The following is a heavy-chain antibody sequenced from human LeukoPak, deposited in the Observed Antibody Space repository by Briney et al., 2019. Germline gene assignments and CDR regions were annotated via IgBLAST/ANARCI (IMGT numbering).Heavy chain of an antibody. D-gene: IGHD4-23*01. CDR2: INSDESNT. CDR1: GLIFRSYW. Sequence: GGSLRLSCAASGLIFRSYWMHWVRQAPGKGLVWVSRINSDESNTKYADSVKGRFTISRDNAKNTLYLQMNSLRGEDTAVYYCAREGMALVNFDYWGQGTLVTVSS. J-gene: IGHJ4*02. CDR3: AREGMALVNFDY. V-gene: IGHV3-74*01.